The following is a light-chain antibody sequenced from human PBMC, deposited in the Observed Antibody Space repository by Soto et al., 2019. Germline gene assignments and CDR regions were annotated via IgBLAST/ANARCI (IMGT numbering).Light chain of an antibody. CDR2: KNN. J-gene: IGLJ3*02. CDR1: SSNIGSNT. CDR3: AAWDDSLNGRV. V-gene: IGLV1-44*01. Sequence: QSVLTQPPSASGTPGQRVTISCSGSSSNIGSNTVNWYQQLPGTAPKLLIYKNNQRPSGVPDRFSGSKSDTSASLAISGLQSEDEADYYCAAWDDSLNGRVFGVGTKLTVL.